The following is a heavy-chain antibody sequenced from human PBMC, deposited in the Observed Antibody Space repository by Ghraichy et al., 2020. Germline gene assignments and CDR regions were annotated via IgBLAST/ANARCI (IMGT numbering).Heavy chain of an antibody. CDR3: VKERLGSKFVLDY. CDR2: INRNGGTK. D-gene: IGHD3-10*01. CDR1: GFTFDDYS. Sequence: LTCAASGFTFDDYSMHWVRQPPGRGLEWVSLINRNGGTKYYADSVKGRFTISRDNSENSLYLQMNSLRTEDTALYYCVKERLGSKFVLDYWGQGTLVTVSS. J-gene: IGHJ4*02. V-gene: IGHV3-43*01.